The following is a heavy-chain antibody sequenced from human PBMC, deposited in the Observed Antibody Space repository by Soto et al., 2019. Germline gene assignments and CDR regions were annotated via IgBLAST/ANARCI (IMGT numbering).Heavy chain of an antibody. CDR3: AREDFYRFAY. J-gene: IGHJ4*02. Sequence: EVQLVESGGGLVQPGGSLRVSCAASGFTFTSYWTSWVRQAPGKGLEWAANIKEDGSAKYYLDAVKGRFTISRDNAKNSLYLQTSSLRADDTAVYYCAREDFYRFAYLGQGNLVTVSS. V-gene: IGHV3-7*01. CDR2: IKEDGSAK. CDR1: GFTFTSYW.